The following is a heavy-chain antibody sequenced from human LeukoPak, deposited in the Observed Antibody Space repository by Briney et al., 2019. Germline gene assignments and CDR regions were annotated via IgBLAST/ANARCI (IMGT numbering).Heavy chain of an antibody. CDR3: ASRVRGGRGLYNWFDP. CDR2: ISSSGSTI. D-gene: IGHD3-10*02. J-gene: IGHJ5*02. V-gene: IGHV3-48*03. Sequence: GSLRLSCAASGFTFSSYEMNWVRQAPGKGLEWVSYISSSGSTIYYADSVKGRFTISRDNAKNSLYLQMNSLRAEDTAVYYCASRVRGGRGLYNWFDPWGQGTLVTVSS. CDR1: GFTFSSYE.